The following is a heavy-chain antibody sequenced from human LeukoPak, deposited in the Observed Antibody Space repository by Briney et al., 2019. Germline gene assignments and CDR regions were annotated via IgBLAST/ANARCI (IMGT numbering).Heavy chain of an antibody. V-gene: IGHV1-18*01. CDR1: GYTFTSYG. Sequence: ASVKVSCKASGYTFTSYGISWVRQAPGQGLEWMGWISAYNSNTNYAQKLKGRVTMTTDTSTSTAYMELRSLRSDDTAVYYCARDLGSGWEDAFDIWGQGTMVTVSS. J-gene: IGHJ3*02. D-gene: IGHD2-15*01. CDR3: ARDLGSGWEDAFDI. CDR2: ISAYNSNT.